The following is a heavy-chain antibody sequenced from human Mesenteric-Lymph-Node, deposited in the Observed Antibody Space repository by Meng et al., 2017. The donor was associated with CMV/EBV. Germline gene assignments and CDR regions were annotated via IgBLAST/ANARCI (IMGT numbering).Heavy chain of an antibody. Sequence: VAGLCPSSDSVSLTYTVSVGSCTVINYTWIRKPPQKGQELIWEINHNESATYNPSLSSRIIISVDTSTTQISLNMSSVTAADTAVSYCSRGSSYDILAGYFDYWGQGALVTVSS. CDR2: INHNESA. V-gene: IGHV4-34*01. CDR1: VGSCTVIN. D-gene: IGHD3-9*01. J-gene: IGHJ4*02. CDR3: SRGSSYDILAGYFDY.